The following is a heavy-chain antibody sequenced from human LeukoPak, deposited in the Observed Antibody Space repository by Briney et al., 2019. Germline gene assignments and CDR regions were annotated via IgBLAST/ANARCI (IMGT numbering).Heavy chain of an antibody. J-gene: IGHJ5*01. CDR3: ARGGYSSPRGWFDS. D-gene: IGHD6-13*01. V-gene: IGHV1-46*01. CDR1: GYTFINHY. Sequence: ASVKVSCKASGYTFINHYIHWVRQAPGQGLEWMGIINPSGGSTTYPQKFQGRVTMTRDMSTSTVYMDLSSLRSEDTAVYYCARGGYSSPRGWFDSWGHGTLVTVSS. CDR2: INPSGGST.